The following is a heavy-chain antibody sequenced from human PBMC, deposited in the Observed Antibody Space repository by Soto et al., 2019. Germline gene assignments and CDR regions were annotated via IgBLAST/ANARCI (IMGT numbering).Heavy chain of an antibody. V-gene: IGHV4-39*01. CDR1: GGSISSSSYY. D-gene: IGHD2-8*02. Sequence: PSETLSLTCTVSGGSISSSSYYWGWIRQPPGKGLEWIGSIYYSGSTYYNPSLKSRVTISVDTSKNQFSLKLSSVTAADTAEYYCARHLNWFYYFDYWGQGTLVTVSS. J-gene: IGHJ4*02. CDR3: ARHLNWFYYFDY. CDR2: IYYSGST.